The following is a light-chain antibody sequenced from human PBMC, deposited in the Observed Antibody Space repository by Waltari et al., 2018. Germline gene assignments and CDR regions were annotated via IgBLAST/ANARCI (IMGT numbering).Light chain of an antibody. CDR2: SVY. J-gene: IGLJ2*01. CDR1: RLTTYA. CDR3: NSRDPTTNAVV. V-gene: IGLV3-19*01. Sequence: SSELTQDPAVSVALGQTVRITCQGDRLTTYAPNRYQQRPGQAPILVIFSVYDRPSGIPDRFSGSLSGDTASLTITGTQAEDEADYYCNSRDPTTNAVVFGGGTRLTVL.